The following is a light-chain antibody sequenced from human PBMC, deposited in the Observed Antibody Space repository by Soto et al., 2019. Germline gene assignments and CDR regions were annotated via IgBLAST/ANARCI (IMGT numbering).Light chain of an antibody. V-gene: IGLV1-44*01. CDR3: AAWDDSLDGFYV. CDR1: SSNIGTNT. CDR2: NNN. Sequence: QSVLTQPPSASGTPGQRVTISCSGSSSNIGTNTVNWYLQLPGTAPKLLMYNNNQRPSGVPERFSGSKSGTSASLAIGGLQSEDEADYYCAAWDDSLDGFYVFGSGTKVPS. J-gene: IGLJ1*01.